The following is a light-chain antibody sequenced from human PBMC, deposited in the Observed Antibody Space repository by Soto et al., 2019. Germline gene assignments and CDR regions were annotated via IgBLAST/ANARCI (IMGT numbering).Light chain of an antibody. CDR1: SSNIGSNT. J-gene: IGLJ2*01. CDR3: AAWEDSLTSAV. V-gene: IGLV1-44*01. CDR2: SNN. Sequence: QSVLTQPPSASGTPGQRVTISCSGSSSNIGSNTVNWYQQLPGTAPKLLIYSNNQRPSGVPDRFSGSKSGTSASLAISGLQSEDEADYYCAAWEDSLTSAVFGGGTKLTVL.